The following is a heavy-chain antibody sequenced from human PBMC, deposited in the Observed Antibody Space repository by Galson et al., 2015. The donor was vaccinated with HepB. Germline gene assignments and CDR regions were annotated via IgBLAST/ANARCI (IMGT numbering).Heavy chain of an antibody. V-gene: IGHV3-30*18. D-gene: IGHD1-26*01. CDR1: GFTFSGFG. CDR3: AKIKYSGSYYDAFDI. CDR2: ISYDGTNK. J-gene: IGHJ3*02. Sequence: SLRLSCAASGFTFSGFGMHWVRQAPGKGLEWVALISYDGTNKYYADSVKGRFTISRDNSKNTLYLQMNSLRAEDTAMYYCAKIKYSGSYYDAFDIWGQGTMVTVSS.